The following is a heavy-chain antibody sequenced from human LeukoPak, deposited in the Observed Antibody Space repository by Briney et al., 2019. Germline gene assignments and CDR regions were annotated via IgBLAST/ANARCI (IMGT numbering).Heavy chain of an antibody. Sequence: PSETLSLTCTVSGGSISSGGYYWSWIRQPAGKGLEWLGRIYTSSGSTNYSPSLKSRVTISLDRSKNQFSLKLSSVTAADTAVYYCARDRAESSGYYYYYGMDVWGQGTTVTVSS. V-gene: IGHV4-61*02. CDR3: ARDRAESSGYYYYYGMDV. J-gene: IGHJ6*02. CDR1: GGSISSGGYY. D-gene: IGHD2-15*01. CDR2: IYTSSGST.